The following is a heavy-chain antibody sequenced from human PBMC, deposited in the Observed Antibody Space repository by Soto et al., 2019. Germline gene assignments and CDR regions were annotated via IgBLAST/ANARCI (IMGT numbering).Heavy chain of an antibody. D-gene: IGHD3-3*01. J-gene: IGHJ4*02. CDR3: AKVGRITIFGVVIGPLDY. Sequence: GGSLRLSCAASGFTFSSYAMSWVRQAPGKGLEWVSAISGSGGNTYYADSVKGRFTISRDNSKNTLYLQMNSLRAEDTAVYYCAKVGRITIFGVVIGPLDYWGQGTLVTVSS. CDR2: ISGSGGNT. V-gene: IGHV3-23*01. CDR1: GFTFSSYA.